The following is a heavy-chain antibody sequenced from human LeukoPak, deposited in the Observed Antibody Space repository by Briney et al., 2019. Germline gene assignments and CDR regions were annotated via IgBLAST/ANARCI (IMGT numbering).Heavy chain of an antibody. J-gene: IGHJ6*02. CDR1: GFTLSSYW. V-gene: IGHV3-74*01. CDR2: INSDGSST. Sequence: GGSLRLSCAASGFTLSSYWMHWVRQAPGKGLVWVSRINSDGSSTSYADSVKGRFTISRDNAKNTLYLQMNSLRAEDTAVYYCAKDYPEDYGMDVWGQGTTVTVSS. CDR3: AKDYPEDYGMDV.